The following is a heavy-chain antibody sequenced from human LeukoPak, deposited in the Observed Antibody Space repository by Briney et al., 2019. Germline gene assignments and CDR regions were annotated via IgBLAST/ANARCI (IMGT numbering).Heavy chain of an antibody. D-gene: IGHD3-10*01. J-gene: IGHJ4*02. Sequence: GSLRLSCAASGFTFSSYAMSWIRQSPGKGLEWIGEYNHFGSTNYNPSLNNRVTISIDTSKNQFSLTLSSVTAADTAVYYCARGNRQLAYYGSGSRLPFDYWGQGSLVTVSS. CDR3: ARGNRQLAYYGSGSRLPFDY. CDR2: YNHFGST. V-gene: IGHV4-34*01. CDR1: GFTFSSYA.